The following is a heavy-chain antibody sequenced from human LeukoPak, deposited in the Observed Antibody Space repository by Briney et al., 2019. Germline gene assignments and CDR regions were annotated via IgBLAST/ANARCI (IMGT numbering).Heavy chain of an antibody. CDR1: GFTFSSYS. CDR3: ARDVYSGSYHLFDY. Sequence: GGSLRLSCAASGFTFSSYSMNWVRQAPGKGLEWVSSISSSSSYIYYADSVKGRLTISRDNAKNSLYLQMNSLRAEDTAVYYCARDVYSGSYHLFDYWGQGTLVTVSS. V-gene: IGHV3-21*01. CDR2: ISSSSSYI. J-gene: IGHJ4*02. D-gene: IGHD1-26*01.